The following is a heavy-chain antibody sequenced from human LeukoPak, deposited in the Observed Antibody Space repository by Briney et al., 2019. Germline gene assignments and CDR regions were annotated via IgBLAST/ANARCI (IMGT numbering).Heavy chain of an antibody. J-gene: IGHJ4*02. CDR2: INPNNGGT. CDR3: AREDSGSYGSQPE. CDR1: GYTFTGYY. V-gene: IGHV1-2*02. Sequence: ASVKVSCKASGYTFTGYYMHWVRQAPGQGLEWMGWINPNNGGTNYAQKFQGRVTMTRDTSISTAYMELSRLRSDDTAVYYCAREDSGSYGSQPEWGQGTLVTVSS. D-gene: IGHD1-26*01.